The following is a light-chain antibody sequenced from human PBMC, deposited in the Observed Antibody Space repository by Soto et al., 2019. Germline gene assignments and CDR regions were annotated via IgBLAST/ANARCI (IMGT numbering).Light chain of an antibody. J-gene: IGKJ1*01. CDR1: QSVSSD. V-gene: IGKV3-15*01. CDR2: GAS. Sequence: EIVLTQSPATLSLSPGERATLSCRASQSVSSDLAWYQQKPGQAPRLLIYGASTRATGIPARVSGSGSGTEFTLTISSLQSEDVAVYYCQQYNNWPLTFGQGTKVDIK. CDR3: QQYNNWPLT.